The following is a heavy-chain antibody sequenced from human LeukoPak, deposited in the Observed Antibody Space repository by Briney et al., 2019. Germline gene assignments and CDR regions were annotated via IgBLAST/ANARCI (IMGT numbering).Heavy chain of an antibody. J-gene: IGHJ3*02. CDR3: AREGYCSSTSCYRDGAFDI. Sequence: GGSLRLSCAASGFTFSSYSMNWVRQAPGKGLEWVSSISSSSSYIYYADSVKGRFTISRDNAKNSLYLQMNSLRAEDTAVYYCAREGYCSSTSCYRDGAFDIWGQGTMVTVSS. CDR2: ISSSSSYI. D-gene: IGHD2-2*01. CDR1: GFTFSSYS. V-gene: IGHV3-21*01.